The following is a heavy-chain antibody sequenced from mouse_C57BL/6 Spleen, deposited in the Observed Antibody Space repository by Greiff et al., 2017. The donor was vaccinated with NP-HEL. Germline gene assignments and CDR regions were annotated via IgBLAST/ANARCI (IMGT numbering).Heavy chain of an antibody. CDR2: INPYIGGP. Sequence: EVQLQQSGPVLVKPGASVTMSCTASGYTFTAYSVHWVNQSHGQSLEWIGVINPYIGGPRYTLPFKGQATLTVDKSSSTAYMELNSLTSEDCAVYYCASQLVYAMDYWGQGTSVTVSS. D-gene: IGHD4-1*02. V-gene: IGHV1-19*01. CDR3: ASQLVYAMDY. J-gene: IGHJ4*01. CDR1: GYTFTAYS.